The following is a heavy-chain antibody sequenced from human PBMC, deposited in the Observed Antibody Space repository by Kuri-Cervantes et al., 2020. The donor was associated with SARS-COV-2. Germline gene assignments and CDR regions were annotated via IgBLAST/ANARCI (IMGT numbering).Heavy chain of an antibody. J-gene: IGHJ5*02. CDR3: AREGHDYSNYGRWFDP. CDR2: INSDGSSA. D-gene: IGHD4-11*01. CDR1: GFTFSSYA. Sequence: GESLKISCAASGFTFSSYAMSWVRQAPGKGLVWVSRINSDGSSASYADSVKGRFTISRDNAKNTLYLQMNSLRAEDTAVYYCAREGHDYSNYGRWFDPWGQGTLVTVSS. V-gene: IGHV3-74*01.